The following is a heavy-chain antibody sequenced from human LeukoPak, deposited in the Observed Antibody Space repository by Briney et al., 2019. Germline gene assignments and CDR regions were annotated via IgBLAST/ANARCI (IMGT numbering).Heavy chain of an antibody. J-gene: IGHJ4*02. V-gene: IGHV4-39*07. CDR3: ATTTIRLGY. CDR2: IYYSGNT. Sequence: SETLSLTCTASGGSISSSDYYWGWIRQPPGKGLEWIGTIYYSGNTYYNPSLKSRVTISVDTSKNQFSLKLSSVTAADTAVYYCATTTIRLGYWGQGTLVTVSS. CDR1: GGSISSSDYY. D-gene: IGHD1-26*01.